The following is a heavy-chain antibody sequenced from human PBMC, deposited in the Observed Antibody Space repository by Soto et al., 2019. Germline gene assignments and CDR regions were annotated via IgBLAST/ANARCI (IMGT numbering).Heavy chain of an antibody. J-gene: IGHJ6*02. CDR2: IYSNGDT. CDR1: SDSMNSGGYY. D-gene: IGHD6-6*01. Sequence: SETLSLTCSVSSDSMNSGGYYWSWIRQHPGKGLEWIGYIYSNGDTYDNPSLKSRVTISVDTSKNQFSLNLTSVTAADTAVYYCARRGGSSSGYYYYAMDVWGQGTTVTVSS. V-gene: IGHV4-31*03. CDR3: ARRGGSSSGYYYYAMDV.